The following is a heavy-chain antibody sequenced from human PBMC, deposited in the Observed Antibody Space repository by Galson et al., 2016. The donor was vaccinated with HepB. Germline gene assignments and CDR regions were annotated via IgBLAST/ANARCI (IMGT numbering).Heavy chain of an antibody. J-gene: IGHJ6*02. V-gene: IGHV3-30*03. CDR1: GFIFSNYG. D-gene: IGHD3-16*02. Sequence: SLRLSCAASGFIFSNYGLHWVRQAPGKGLEWVGVISYDATNKYYADSVKGRITISRDNSKNTLYLQMNSLRPEDTAVYYCVRENEGTNWSVMGYHYYYGMDVWGQGTTVTVSS. CDR2: ISYDATNK. CDR3: VRENEGTNWSVMGYHYYYGMDV.